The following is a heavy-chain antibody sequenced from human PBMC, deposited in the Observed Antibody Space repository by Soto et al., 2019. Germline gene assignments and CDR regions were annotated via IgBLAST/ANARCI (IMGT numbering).Heavy chain of an antibody. CDR3: ARDQVGMDV. CDR2: IGTSDIYT. Sequence: GGSLRLSCGASGFTSSSYNINWVRQAPGKGLEWVSSIGTSDIYTNYADSLKGRLIISRDNAKNSVYLQINSLRAEDTAVYYCARDQVGMDVWGQGT. J-gene: IGHJ6*02. CDR1: GFTSSSYN. V-gene: IGHV3-21*01.